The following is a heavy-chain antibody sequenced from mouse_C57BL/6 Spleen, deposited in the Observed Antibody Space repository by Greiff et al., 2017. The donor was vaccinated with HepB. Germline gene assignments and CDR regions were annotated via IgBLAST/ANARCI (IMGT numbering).Heavy chain of an antibody. J-gene: IGHJ4*01. Sequence: QVQLKQSGAELVRPGASVKLSCKASGYTFTDYYINWVKQRPGQGLEWIARIYPGSGNTYYNEKFKGKSTLTAEKSSSTAYMPLSSLTSEDSAVFFCATGGGSSSGIYAMDYWGKGTSVTVSS. CDR1: GYTFTDYY. CDR2: IYPGSGNT. D-gene: IGHD1-1*01. CDR3: ATGGGSSSGIYAMDY. V-gene: IGHV1-76*01.